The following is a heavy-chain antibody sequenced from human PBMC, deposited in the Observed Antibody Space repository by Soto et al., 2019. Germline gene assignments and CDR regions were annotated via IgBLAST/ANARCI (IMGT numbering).Heavy chain of an antibody. Sequence: SETLSLTCTVSGGSISSYYWSWIRQPPGKGLEWIGYIYYSVNTNYNPSLKSRVTISTDTSKNQFSLKLSSVTAADTAVYYCARTHFDILTGYYKSVGYFDYWGQGTLVTVSS. CDR1: GGSISSYY. V-gene: IGHV4-59*08. CDR3: ARTHFDILTGYYKSVGYFDY. J-gene: IGHJ4*02. D-gene: IGHD3-9*01. CDR2: IYYSVNT.